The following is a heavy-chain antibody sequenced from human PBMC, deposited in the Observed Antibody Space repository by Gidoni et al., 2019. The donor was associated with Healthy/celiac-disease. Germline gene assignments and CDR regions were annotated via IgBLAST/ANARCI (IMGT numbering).Heavy chain of an antibody. J-gene: IGHJ4*02. V-gene: IGHV3-30-3*01. CDR2: ISYDGSNK. D-gene: IGHD1-26*01. Sequence: QVQLVESGGGVVQPGRSLRLSCAASGFTFSSYAMHWVRQAPGKGLGWVAVISYDGSNKYYADSVKGRFTISRDNSKNTLYLQMNSLRAEDTAVYCCARVGWELPNSYYFDYWGQGTLVTVSS. CDR3: ARVGWELPNSYYFDY. CDR1: GFTFSSYA.